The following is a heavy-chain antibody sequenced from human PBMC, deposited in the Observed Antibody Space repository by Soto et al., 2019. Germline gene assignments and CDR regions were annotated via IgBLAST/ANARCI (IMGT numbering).Heavy chain of an antibody. D-gene: IGHD6-13*01. J-gene: IGHJ5*02. CDR2: INAGNGNT. CDR3: ARDQRCWSGDNWFDP. CDR1: GYTFTSYA. V-gene: IGHV1-3*01. Sequence: ASVKVSCKASGYTFTSYAMHWVRQAPGQRLEWMGWINAGNGNTKYSQKFQGRVTITRDTSASTAYMELSSLRSEDTAVYYCARDQRCWSGDNWFDPWGQGTLVTVSS.